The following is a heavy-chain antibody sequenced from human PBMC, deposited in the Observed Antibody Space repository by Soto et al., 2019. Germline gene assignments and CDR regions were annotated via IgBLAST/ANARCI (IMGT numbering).Heavy chain of an antibody. V-gene: IGHV3-30*03. CDR2: ISYGVIKR. CDR3: ARGPPSWEMLVDFVGDY. Sequence: GGSLRLSCTASGFTLRTQDMDWVRQPPGKGLEWVALISYGVIKRYYEQAVKGRFTICRDNSKNTLYVQMNSLTSDDTAVYYCARGPPSWEMLVDFVGDYWGQGTPVTVSS. CDR1: GFTLRTQD. D-gene: IGHD6-6*01. J-gene: IGHJ4*02.